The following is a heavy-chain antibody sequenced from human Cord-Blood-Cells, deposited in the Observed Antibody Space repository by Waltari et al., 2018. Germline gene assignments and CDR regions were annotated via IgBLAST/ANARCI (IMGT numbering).Heavy chain of an antibody. D-gene: IGHD1-26*01. CDR3: TTDRGVGALDAFDI. V-gene: IGHV3-15*01. Sequence: EVQLVESGGGLVKHGGSLRLSCAASGFTFSNAWMSWVRQAPGKGLEWVGRIKSKTDGGTTDYAAPVKGRFTISRDDSKNTLYLQMNSLKTEDTAVYYCTTDRGVGALDAFDIWGQGTMVTVSS. CDR2: IKSKTDGGTT. CDR1: GFTFSNAW. J-gene: IGHJ3*02.